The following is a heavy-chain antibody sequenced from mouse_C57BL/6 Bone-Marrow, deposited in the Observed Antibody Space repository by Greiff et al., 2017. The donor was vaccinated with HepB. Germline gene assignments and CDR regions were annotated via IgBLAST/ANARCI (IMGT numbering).Heavy chain of an antibody. J-gene: IGHJ2*01. CDR1: GYTFTSYW. Sequence: QVQLQQPGAELVKPGASVKLSCKASGYTFTSYWMHWVKQRPGRGLEWIGRIDPNSGGTKYNEKFKSKATLTVDKSSSTAYMQLSSLTSEDTAVYYCAPLVATVVEWFDYWGQGTTVTVSS. CDR2: IDPNSGGT. CDR3: APLVATVVEWFDY. D-gene: IGHD1-1*01. V-gene: IGHV1-62-3*01.